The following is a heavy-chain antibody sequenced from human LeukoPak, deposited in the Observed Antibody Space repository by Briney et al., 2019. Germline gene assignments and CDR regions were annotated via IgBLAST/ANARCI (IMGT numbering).Heavy chain of an antibody. D-gene: IGHD1-20*01. CDR3: ARGYNWNDARTFDI. J-gene: IGHJ3*02. CDR2: IYYSGST. V-gene: IGHV4-31*03. Sequence: SQTLSLTCTVSGGSISSGGYYWTWIRQHPGKGLEWIGFIYYSGSTYYNPSLKSRVTISVDTSKNQFSLKLSSVTAADTAVYYCARGYNWNDARTFDIWGQGTMVTVSS. CDR1: GGSISSGGYY.